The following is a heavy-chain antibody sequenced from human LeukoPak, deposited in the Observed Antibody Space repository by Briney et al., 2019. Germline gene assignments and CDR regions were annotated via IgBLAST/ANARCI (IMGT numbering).Heavy chain of an antibody. CDR1: GFTFSSYE. V-gene: IGHV3-48*03. CDR2: ISSTGNTI. D-gene: IGHD3-9*01. CDR3: ARDSYDILTGYYPYHYYGMDV. Sequence: QPGGSLRLSCAASGFTFSSYEMNWVRQAPGKGLEWVSYISSTGNTIYYADSVKGRFTISRDNAKNSLYLQMNSLRAEDTAVYYCARDSYDILTGYYPYHYYGMDVWGQGTTVTVSS. J-gene: IGHJ6*02.